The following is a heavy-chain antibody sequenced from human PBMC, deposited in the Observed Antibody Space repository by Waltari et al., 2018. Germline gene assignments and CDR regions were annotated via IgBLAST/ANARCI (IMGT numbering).Heavy chain of an antibody. CDR1: GFTFNNHG. V-gene: IGHV3-30*02. D-gene: IGHD3-22*01. CDR3: AKGPDSSHYFSNWLDP. CDR2: IEYDGYNK. Sequence: QAQLVESGGGVVQPGGSLRISCAASGFTFNNHGMHWVRQAPGKGPEWVAFIEYDGYNKHYADSVKGRFTISRDNSKNTLYLQLSGLSREDTAVYSCAKGPDSSHYFSNWLDPWGQGTLVTVSS. J-gene: IGHJ5*02.